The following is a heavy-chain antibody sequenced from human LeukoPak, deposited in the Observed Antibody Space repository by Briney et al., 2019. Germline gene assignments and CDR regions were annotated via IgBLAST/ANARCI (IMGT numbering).Heavy chain of an antibody. Sequence: QPGRSLRLSCAASGFTFRSYAMYWVRQAPGKGLEWVALISYDGSNEYYADSVKGRFTISRDNSKNTLYLQMNSLRAEDTAVYYCVRSTGYSSTWYIDNWGQGTLVTVSS. J-gene: IGHJ4*02. CDR2: ISYDGSNE. D-gene: IGHD6-13*01. CDR1: GFTFRSYA. CDR3: VRSTGYSSTWYIDN. V-gene: IGHV3-30-3*01.